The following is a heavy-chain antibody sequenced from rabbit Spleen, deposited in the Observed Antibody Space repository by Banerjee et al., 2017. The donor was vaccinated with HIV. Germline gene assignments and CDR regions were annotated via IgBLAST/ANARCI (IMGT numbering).Heavy chain of an antibody. CDR3: ARGASSSGYYSL. CDR2: IYTGSSDYT. Sequence: QEQLEESGGGLVKPEGSLTLTCKASGFDLSTYAYICWVRQAPGKGLEWIACIYTGSSDYTYYASWAKGRFTISKTSSTTVTLQMTSLTAADTATYFCARGASSSGYYSLWGPGTLVTVS. V-gene: IGHV1S45*01. D-gene: IGHD1-1*01. CDR1: GFDLSTYAY. J-gene: IGHJ4*01.